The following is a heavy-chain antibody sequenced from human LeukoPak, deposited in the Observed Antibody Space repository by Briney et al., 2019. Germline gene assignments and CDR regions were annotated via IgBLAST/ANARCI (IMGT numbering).Heavy chain of an antibody. V-gene: IGHV3-73*01. Sequence: PGGSLRLSCAASGFTFSGSAMHWVRQASGKGLEWVGRIRSKANSYATAYAASVKGRFTISRDDSKNTAYLQMNSLKTEDTAVYYYTLPRGYCTNGVCPNYYYYYMCVWGKGTTVSVSS. CDR3: TLPRGYCTNGVCPNYYYYYMCV. D-gene: IGHD2-8*01. J-gene: IGHJ6*03. CDR1: GFTFSGSA. CDR2: IRSKANSYAT.